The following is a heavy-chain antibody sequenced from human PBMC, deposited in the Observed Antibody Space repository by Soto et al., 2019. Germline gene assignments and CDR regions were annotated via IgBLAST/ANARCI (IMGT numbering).Heavy chain of an antibody. J-gene: IGHJ5*02. D-gene: IGHD1-26*01. V-gene: IGHV3-23*01. CDR2: ISGSGGST. CDR1: GFTFSSYA. CDR3: ARVTGSGNSQLWEPKVDP. Sequence: PGGSLILSCAASGFTFSSYAMSWVRQAPGKGLEWVSAISGSGGSTYYADSVKGRFTISRDNSKNTLYLQMNSLRAEDTAVFYCARVTGSGNSQLWEPKVDPWGQGTLVTVSS.